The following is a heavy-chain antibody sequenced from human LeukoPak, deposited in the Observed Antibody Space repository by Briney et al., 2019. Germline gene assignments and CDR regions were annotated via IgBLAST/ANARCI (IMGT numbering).Heavy chain of an antibody. CDR2: FSSDGSYI. D-gene: IGHD7-27*01. CDR1: GFTFSSYS. J-gene: IGHJ4*02. V-gene: IGHV3-21*04. Sequence: GGSLRLSCAASGFTFSSYSMNWLRQAPGKGLEWVSSFSSDGSYIYYADSVKGRFSISRDTAKNSLYLQMNSPRAEDTAAYYCAKDGNWARFENWGQGTLVTVSS. CDR3: AKDGNWARFEN.